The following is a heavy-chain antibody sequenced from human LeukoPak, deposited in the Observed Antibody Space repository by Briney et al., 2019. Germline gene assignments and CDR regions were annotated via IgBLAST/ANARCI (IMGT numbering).Heavy chain of an antibody. V-gene: IGHV4-39*01. CDR2: IYSSGTT. Sequence: PSETLSLTCTVSGGSISSSSFYWGWIRQPPGKGLEWIGSIYSSGTTYYSPSLKSRVTISVDTSKNQFSLKLNSVTAADMAVYYCARVDGYFDYWGQGTLVTVSS. J-gene: IGHJ4*02. D-gene: IGHD5-24*01. CDR3: ARVDGYFDY. CDR1: GGSISSSSFY.